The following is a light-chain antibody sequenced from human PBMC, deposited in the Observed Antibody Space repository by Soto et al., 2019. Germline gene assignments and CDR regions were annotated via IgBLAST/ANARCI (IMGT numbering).Light chain of an antibody. CDR3: QQRNDWVT. Sequence: EVVLTQSPSTLSLSPGERATLSCRASQSIRNYLAWYQQKPGQAPRLLNYDASNRATGIPARFSGSGSGTDSILTISSLEPEAARVYYCQQRNDWVTYGGGTKVESK. CDR2: DAS. V-gene: IGKV3-11*01. J-gene: IGKJ4*01. CDR1: QSIRNY.